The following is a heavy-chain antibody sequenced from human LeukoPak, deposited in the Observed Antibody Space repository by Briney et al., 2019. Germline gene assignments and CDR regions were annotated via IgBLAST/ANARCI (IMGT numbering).Heavy chain of an antibody. CDR1: GFTFSNYG. D-gene: IGHD1-7*01. J-gene: IGHJ5*02. CDR3: TREGMGTSFSAWFDP. Sequence: PGRSLRLSCAASGFTFSNYGMHWVRQAPGKGLEWVGVIASDGRTDYYADPVRGRFTISRDSSRNMMYLQMNSLRTEDTAVYYCTREGMGTSFSAWFDPWGQGTLVTVSS. V-gene: IGHV3-30*03. CDR2: IASDGRTD.